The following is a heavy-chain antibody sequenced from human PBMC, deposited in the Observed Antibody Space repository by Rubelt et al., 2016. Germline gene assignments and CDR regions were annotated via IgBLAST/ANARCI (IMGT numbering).Heavy chain of an antibody. CDR2: IYYSGST. Sequence: QVQLQESGPGLVKPSETLSLTCTVSGGSISGYYWSWVRQPPGKGLEWIGHIYYSGSTNYNPSLKGRVTISVDTSKNQFSLKLCAVTASDMAVYYCARPDGVGTTWYWGQGTLVTVSS. V-gene: IGHV4-59*01. CDR3: ARPDGVGTTWY. D-gene: IGHD1-1*01. J-gene: IGHJ4*02. CDR1: GGSISGYY.